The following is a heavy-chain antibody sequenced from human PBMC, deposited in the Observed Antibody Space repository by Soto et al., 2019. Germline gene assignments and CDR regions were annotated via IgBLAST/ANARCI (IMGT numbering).Heavy chain of an antibody. CDR3: AKSMGYGSGWYYFDY. J-gene: IGHJ4*02. V-gene: IGHV3-23*01. CDR1: GFTFSSYA. D-gene: IGHD6-19*01. Sequence: EVQLLESGGGLVQPGGSLRLSCAASGFTFSSYAMSWVRQAPGKGLEWVSAISGSGGSTYYADSVKGRFTISRDNSKNPLYLQVISLRAEDTAVYYCAKSMGYGSGWYYFDYWGQGSLVTVSS. CDR2: ISGSGGST.